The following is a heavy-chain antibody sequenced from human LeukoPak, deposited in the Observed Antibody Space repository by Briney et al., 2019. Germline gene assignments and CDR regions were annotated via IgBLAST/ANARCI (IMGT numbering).Heavy chain of an antibody. Sequence: SETLSLTCAVYGGSFSGYYWSWIRQPPGKGLEWIGEINHSGSTNYNPSLKSRVTISVDTSKNQFSLKLSSVTAADTAVYYCARGLGYSYGLDYWGQGTLVTV. V-gene: IGHV4-34*01. D-gene: IGHD5-18*01. CDR3: ARGLGYSYGLDY. J-gene: IGHJ4*02. CDR1: GGSFSGYY. CDR2: INHSGST.